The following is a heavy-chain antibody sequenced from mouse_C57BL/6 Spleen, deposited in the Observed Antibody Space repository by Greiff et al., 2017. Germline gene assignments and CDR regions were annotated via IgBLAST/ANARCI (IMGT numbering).Heavy chain of an antibody. CDR2: INPNNGGT. J-gene: IGHJ1*03. CDR3: AKGYAGYYIWYFDV. D-gene: IGHD2-3*01. V-gene: IGHV1-26*01. CDR1: GYTFTDYY. Sequence: VQLQQSGPELVKPGASVKISCKASGYTFTDYYMNWVKQSHGKSLEWIGDINPNNGGTSYNQKFKGKATLTVDKSSSTAYMELRSLTAEDSAVYYCAKGYAGYYIWYFDVWGTGTTVTVSS.